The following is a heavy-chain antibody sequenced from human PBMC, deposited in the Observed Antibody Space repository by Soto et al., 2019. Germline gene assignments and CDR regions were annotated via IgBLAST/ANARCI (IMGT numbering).Heavy chain of an antibody. CDR2: ISSSTSTI. J-gene: IGHJ3*02. Sequence: GGSLRLSCAASGFTFSSYSMNWVRQAPGKGLEWVSYISSSTSTIYYADSVKGRFPISRDNAKNSLYLQMNCLRDEDTAVYYCARDGGSGLGRAFYIWGQGTMVTVSS. V-gene: IGHV3-48*02. CDR1: GFTFSSYS. CDR3: ARDGGSGLGRAFYI. D-gene: IGHD2-15*01.